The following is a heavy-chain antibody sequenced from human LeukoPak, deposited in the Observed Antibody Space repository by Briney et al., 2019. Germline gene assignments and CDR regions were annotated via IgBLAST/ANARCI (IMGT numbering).Heavy chain of an antibody. CDR3: ARTTYYYDSSGYSELYYFDY. V-gene: IGHV4-39*01. D-gene: IGHD3-22*01. J-gene: IGHJ4*02. Sequence: PSETLPLTCTVSGGSISSSSYYWGWIRQPPGKGLEWIGSIYYSGSTYYNPSLKSRVTISVDTSKNQFSLKLSSVTAADTAVYYCARTTYYYDSSGYSELYYFDYWGQGTLVTVSS. CDR2: IYYSGST. CDR1: GGSISSSSYY.